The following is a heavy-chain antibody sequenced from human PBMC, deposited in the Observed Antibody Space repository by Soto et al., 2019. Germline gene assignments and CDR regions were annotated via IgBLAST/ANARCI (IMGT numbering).Heavy chain of an antibody. V-gene: IGHV4-61*01. Sequence: TLSLTCTVSGGSVSSGSYYWSWIRQPPGKGLEWIGYIYYSGSTNYNPSLKSRVTISVDTSKNQFSLKLSSVTAADTAVYYCARAPLSFNGGDCYFDYWGQGTLVTVSS. CDR3: ARAPLSFNGGDCYFDY. CDR1: GGSVSSGSYY. J-gene: IGHJ4*02. CDR2: IYYSGST. D-gene: IGHD2-21*02.